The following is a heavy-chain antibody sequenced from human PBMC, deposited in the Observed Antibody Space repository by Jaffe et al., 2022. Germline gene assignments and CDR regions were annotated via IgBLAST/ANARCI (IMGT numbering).Heavy chain of an antibody. J-gene: IGHJ2*01. Sequence: QVQLVESGGGVVQPGGSLRLSCAASGFTFSSYGMHWVRQAPGKGLEWVAFIRYDGSNKYYADSVKGRFTISRDNSKNTLYLQMNSLRAEDTAVYYCAKDPNGRRWLLYWYFDLWGRGTLVTVSS. V-gene: IGHV3-30*02. CDR1: GFTFSSYG. D-gene: IGHD2-8*01. CDR2: IRYDGSNK. CDR3: AKDPNGRRWLLYWYFDL.